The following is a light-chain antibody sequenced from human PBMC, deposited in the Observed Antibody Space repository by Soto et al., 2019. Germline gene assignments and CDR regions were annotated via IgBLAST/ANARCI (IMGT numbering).Light chain of an antibody. CDR3: CSYEGSSTFPVV. J-gene: IGLJ2*01. V-gene: IGLV2-23*02. CDR2: EAN. Sequence: QSALTQPASVSGSPGKPITISCTGSSNYVWRYTLVSWFQQHPGKAPKLILYEANKRPSGVSYRFSGSKSGNTASLTIYGLQAEDESDYYCCSYEGSSTFPVVFGGGTKLTVL. CDR1: SNYVWRYTL.